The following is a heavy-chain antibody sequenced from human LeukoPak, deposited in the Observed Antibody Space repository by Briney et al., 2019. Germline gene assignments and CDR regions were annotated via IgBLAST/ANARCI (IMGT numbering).Heavy chain of an antibody. J-gene: IGHJ2*01. CDR3: ARVYYSNSYDYWYFDL. CDR1: GGSIRSYY. Sequence: SETLSLTCTVSGGSIRSYYWSWIRQPPGKGLEWIGYIFYSGGANYNPSLKSRVTISVDTSKNQFSLKLTSVTAADTAVYYCARVYYSNSYDYWYFDLWGRGTLVTVSP. D-gene: IGHD6-13*01. CDR2: IFYSGGA. V-gene: IGHV4-59*01.